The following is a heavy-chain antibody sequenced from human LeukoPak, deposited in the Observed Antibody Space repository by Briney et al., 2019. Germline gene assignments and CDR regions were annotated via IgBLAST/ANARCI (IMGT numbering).Heavy chain of an antibody. J-gene: IGHJ4*02. CDR2: INYSGSS. V-gene: IGHV4-39*01. D-gene: IGHD6-19*01. Sequence: PSETLSLTCTVSGGSISSSRYYWDWIRQPPGKGLEWIGNINYSGSSYYTPPLKSRVTISVDTSNNQFSLRLSSVTAADTAVYYCAGHRDGSSATDYWGQGTLVTVSS. CDR3: AGHRDGSSATDY. CDR1: GGSISSSRYY.